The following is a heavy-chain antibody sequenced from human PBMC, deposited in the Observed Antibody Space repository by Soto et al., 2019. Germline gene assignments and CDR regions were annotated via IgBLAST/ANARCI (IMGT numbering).Heavy chain of an antibody. D-gene: IGHD2-21*02. V-gene: IGHV3-23*01. Sequence: WGSLRISCAATGFTFSVYAMTWVRQAPGKGLEWVSAVTANGGSTYSADSVKGRFTISRDNSKNTLFLQMNSLRAEDTAVYYCASLGVGDWANYYYYYGMDVWGQGTTVTVSS. CDR1: GFTFSVYA. CDR2: VTANGGST. J-gene: IGHJ6*02. CDR3: ASLGVGDWANYYYYYGMDV.